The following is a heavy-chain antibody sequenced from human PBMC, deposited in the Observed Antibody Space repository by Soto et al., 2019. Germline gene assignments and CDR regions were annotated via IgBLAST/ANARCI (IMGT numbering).Heavy chain of an antibody. CDR2: INPISGGT. CDR3: AKDGRHCSGGSCPQGH. D-gene: IGHD2-15*01. Sequence: RASVKVSCKTSGYTFTGHHIHWVRQAPGQGLEWTGWINPISGGTKYREKFQGRVSITRDKSSSTAYMELSSLTSDDSAVYYCAKDGRHCSGGSCPQGHWGQGTLVTVSS. V-gene: IGHV1-2*02. J-gene: IGHJ4*02. CDR1: GYTFTGHH.